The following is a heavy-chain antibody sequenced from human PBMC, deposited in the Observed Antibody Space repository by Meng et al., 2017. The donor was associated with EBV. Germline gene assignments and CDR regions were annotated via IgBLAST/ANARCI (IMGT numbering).Heavy chain of an antibody. CDR3: ARGAPITFGGVIVTPPIY. CDR2: IYYGGST. CDR1: GGSISSSGYY. V-gene: IGHV4-39*07. J-gene: IGHJ4*02. Sequence: QVLLQESGPGLVKPSETLSLTCSFSGGSISSSGYYWGWIRQPPGEGLEWIASIYYGGSTFYNPSLKSRVTISLDTSENQFSLNLSSVTAADTAVYYCARGAPITFGGVIVTPPIYWGQGTLGTVDS. D-gene: IGHD3-16*02.